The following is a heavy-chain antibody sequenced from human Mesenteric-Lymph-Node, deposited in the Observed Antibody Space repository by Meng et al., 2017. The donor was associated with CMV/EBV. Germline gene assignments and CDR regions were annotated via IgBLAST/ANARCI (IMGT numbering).Heavy chain of an antibody. V-gene: IGHV1-18*01. CDR1: GYTFTSYG. J-gene: IGHJ6*02. CDR3: ARELLERVQLVARFHYGMDV. D-gene: IGHD6-6*01. CDR2: ISAYNGNT. Sequence: ASVKVSCKASGYTFTSYGISWVRQAPGQGLEWMGWISAYNGNTNYAQKFQGRVTMTRDTSISTAYMELSRLRSDDTAVYYCARELLERVQLVARFHYGMDVWGQGTTVTVSS.